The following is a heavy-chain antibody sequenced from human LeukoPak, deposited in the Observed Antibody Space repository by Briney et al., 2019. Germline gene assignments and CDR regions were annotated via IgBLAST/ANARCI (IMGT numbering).Heavy chain of an antibody. V-gene: IGHV3-48*03. CDR2: ISSSGSTI. CDR1: GFTFSSYE. J-gene: IGHJ4*02. Sequence: GGSLRLSCAASGFTFSSYEMNWVRQAPGKGLEWVSYISSSGSTIYYADSVKGRFTISRDNAKNSLYLQMNSLRAEDTAVYYCARGSSYDYVWGSQNGVDHWGQGTLVTVSS. CDR3: ARGSSYDYVWGSQNGVDH. D-gene: IGHD3-16*01.